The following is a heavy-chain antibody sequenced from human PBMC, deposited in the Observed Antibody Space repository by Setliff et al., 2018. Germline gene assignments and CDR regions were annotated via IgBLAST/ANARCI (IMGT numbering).Heavy chain of an antibody. CDR3: ARRYSSGWAYYYYYYMDV. J-gene: IGHJ6*03. V-gene: IGHV3-21*01. CDR1: GFTFSSDP. Sequence: GGSLRLSCAASGFTFSSDPMNWVRQAPGKGLEWVSGIGGRGISTYYADSVKGRFVISRDNAKNSLYLQMNSLRAEDTAVYYCARRYSSGWAYYYYYYMDVWGKGTTVTVSS. CDR2: IGGRGIST. D-gene: IGHD6-19*01.